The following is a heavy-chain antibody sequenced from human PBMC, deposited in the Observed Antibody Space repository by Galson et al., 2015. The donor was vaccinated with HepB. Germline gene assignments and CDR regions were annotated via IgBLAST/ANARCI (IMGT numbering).Heavy chain of an antibody. D-gene: IGHD2-15*01. CDR2: FDLADGDI. CDR3: ATASALVLSSRFCSGGYCYSLGGFDI. Sequence: SVKVSCKVSGNTLTKLSIHWVRQSPGKGLEWMGGFDLADGDIIYAQKFKGRVTMTEDTTSDTAYLKLSSLRSEDTAVYYCATASALVLSSRFCSGGYCYSLGGFDIWGQGTMVTVSS. V-gene: IGHV1-24*01. CDR1: GNTLTKLS. J-gene: IGHJ3*02.